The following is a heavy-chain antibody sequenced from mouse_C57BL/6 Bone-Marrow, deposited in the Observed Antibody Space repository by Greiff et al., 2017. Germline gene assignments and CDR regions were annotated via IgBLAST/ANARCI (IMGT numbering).Heavy chain of an antibody. CDR1: GFSLSSYG. V-gene: IGHV2-9*02. D-gene: IGHD2-2*01. Sequence: VQLQQSGPGLVAPSQSLSITCTVSGFSLSSYGVHWVRQPPGKGLEWLGAIWVGGSTNYNSALMSRLSISKDNSKSQVFLKMNSLQTDDTAMYYCARGGYDAFAYWGQGTLVTVSA. J-gene: IGHJ3*01. CDR3: ARGGYDAFAY. CDR2: IWVGGST.